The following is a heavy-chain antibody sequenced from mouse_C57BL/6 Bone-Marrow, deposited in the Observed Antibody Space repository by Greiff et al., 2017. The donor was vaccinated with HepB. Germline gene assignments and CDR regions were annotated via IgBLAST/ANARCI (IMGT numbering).Heavy chain of an antibody. D-gene: IGHD1-1*01. V-gene: IGHV1-80*01. CDR1: GYAFSSYW. CDR3: ARPQVVATDYAMDY. Sequence: QVQLQQSGAELVKPGASVKISCKASGYAFSSYWMNWVKQRPGKGLEWIGQIYPGDGDTNYNGKFKGKATLTADKSSSTAYMQLSSLTSEDSAVYFCARPQVVATDYAMDYWGQGTSVTVSS. CDR2: IYPGDGDT. J-gene: IGHJ4*01.